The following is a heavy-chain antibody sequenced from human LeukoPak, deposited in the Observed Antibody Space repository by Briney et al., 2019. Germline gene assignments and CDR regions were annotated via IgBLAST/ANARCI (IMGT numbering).Heavy chain of an antibody. D-gene: IGHD6-13*01. CDR1: GYILTSYG. CDR2: ISAYNGNT. Sequence: GASVKVSCKASGYILTSYGISWVRLAPGQGLEWMGWISAYNGNTNYAQKLQGRVTMTTDTSTNTAYMELRSLRSDDTAVYYCTREYSSTWYVDYWGQGTLVTVSS. V-gene: IGHV1-18*01. J-gene: IGHJ4*02. CDR3: TREYSSTWYVDY.